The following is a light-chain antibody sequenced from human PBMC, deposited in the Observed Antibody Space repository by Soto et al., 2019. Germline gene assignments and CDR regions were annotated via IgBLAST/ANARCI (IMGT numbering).Light chain of an antibody. CDR1: QSVSSSY. J-gene: IGKJ2*01. Sequence: EIVLTQSPGTLSLSPGERATLSCRASQSVSSSYLAWYQQKPGQAPRLLIYVASSRATGIPDRFSGSGSGTDFTLTLSRLEPEDFTVYYCQQYGSSPRTFGQGTQLEIK. CDR3: QQYGSSPRT. CDR2: VAS. V-gene: IGKV3-20*01.